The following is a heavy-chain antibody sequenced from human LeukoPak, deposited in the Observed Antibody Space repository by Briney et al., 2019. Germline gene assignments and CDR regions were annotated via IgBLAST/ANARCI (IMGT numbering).Heavy chain of an antibody. D-gene: IGHD3-22*01. CDR1: GYTFTSYG. J-gene: IGHJ4*02. V-gene: IGHV1-18*01. CDR3: AREDYYDSSGDY. CDR2: ISAYNGNT. Sequence: ASVKVSCKASGYTFTSYGISWVRQAPGQGLEWMGWISAYNGNTNYAQKLQGRVNMTTDTSTSTAYMELRSLRSDDTAVYYCAREDYYDSSGDYWGQGTLVTVSS.